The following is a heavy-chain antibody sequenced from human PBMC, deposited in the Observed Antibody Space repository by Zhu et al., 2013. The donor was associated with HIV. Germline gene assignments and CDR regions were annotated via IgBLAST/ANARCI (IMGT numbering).Heavy chain of an antibody. CDR1: GGTFSSYA. CDR3: ARDPRFCSSSGCYPWNWFDP. Sequence: QVDLVQSGAEVKKPGSSVRVSCQASGGTFSSYAISWVRQAPGQGLEWMGGIIPDTGGTNYAQKFQGRVTMTRDTSIGTAYMELSRLTSDDTAIYYCARDPRFCSSSGCYPWNWFDPWGLGTLVTVSS. D-gene: IGHD2-2*01. CDR2: IIPDTGGT. V-gene: IGHV1-2*02. J-gene: IGHJ5*02.